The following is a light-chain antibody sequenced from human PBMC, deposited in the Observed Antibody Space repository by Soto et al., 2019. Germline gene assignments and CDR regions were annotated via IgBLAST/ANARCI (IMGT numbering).Light chain of an antibody. CDR1: SSDVGAYNY. J-gene: IGLJ3*02. V-gene: IGLV2-14*01. CDR3: SSYRNTNTWV. CDR2: EVS. Sequence: QSVLTQPASVSGSPGQSITISCTGTSSDVGAYNYVSWYQQHPGKAPKVMIYEVSNRPSGVSNRFSGSKSGNTASLTISGLQAEDEADYYCSSYRNTNTWVFGGGTKLTV.